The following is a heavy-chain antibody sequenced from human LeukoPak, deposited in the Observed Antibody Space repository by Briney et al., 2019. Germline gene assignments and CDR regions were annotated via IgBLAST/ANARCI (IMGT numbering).Heavy chain of an antibody. J-gene: IGHJ3*01. CDR1: GFTLSHYW. CDR2: ITGDGSST. CDR3: ARGGVPGAFDF. V-gene: IGHV3-74*01. Sequence: GGSLRLSCAASGFTLSHYWMNWVRQAPGKGLEWVSRITGDGSSTGNADSVKGRFTISRDNAKNTLYLQMNSPRAEDTAVYYCARGGVPGAFDFWGQGTTVTVSS. D-gene: IGHD3-16*01.